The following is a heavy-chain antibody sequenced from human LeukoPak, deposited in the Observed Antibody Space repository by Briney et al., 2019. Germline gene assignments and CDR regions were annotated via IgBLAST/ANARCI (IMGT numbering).Heavy chain of an antibody. CDR3: ARDAPYYDFWSGYGSPDYFDY. D-gene: IGHD3-3*01. J-gene: IGHJ4*02. CDR2: ISAYNGNT. V-gene: IGHV1-18*01. Sequence: ASVTVSCKASGYTFTSYGISWVRQAPGQGLEWMGWISAYNGNTNYAQKLQGRVTMTTDTSTSTAYMELRSLRSDDTAVYYCARDAPYYDFWSGYGSPDYFDYWGQGTLVTVSS. CDR1: GYTFTSYG.